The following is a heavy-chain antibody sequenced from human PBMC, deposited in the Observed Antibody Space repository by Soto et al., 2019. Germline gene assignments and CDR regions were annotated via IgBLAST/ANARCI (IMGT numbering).Heavy chain of an antibody. CDR1: GFTFGYYA. V-gene: IGHV3-49*04. Sequence: QSGGSLRLSCTASGFTFGYYAMSWVRQSPGKGLEWVGFIRSKAYGGTTEYAASVKGRFTISRDDSKSIAYLQMNSLKTEDTAVYYCTNDPLSVGGHYYYYGMDVWGQGTTVTVSS. D-gene: IGHD1-26*01. J-gene: IGHJ6*02. CDR3: TNDPLSVGGHYYYYGMDV. CDR2: IRSKAYGGTT.